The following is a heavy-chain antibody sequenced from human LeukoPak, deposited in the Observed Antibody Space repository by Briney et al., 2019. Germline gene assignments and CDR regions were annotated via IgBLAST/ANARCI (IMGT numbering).Heavy chain of an antibody. D-gene: IGHD6-19*01. Sequence: PGGSLRLSCAASGFTVSSNYMSWVRQAPGKGLEWVSIIYSGGSTYYADSVKGRFTISRDNSKNTLYLQMNSLRAEDTAVYCCAREDRYSSGWYYFDYWGQGTLVTVSS. CDR1: GFTVSSNY. CDR3: AREDRYSSGWYYFDY. CDR2: IYSGGST. J-gene: IGHJ4*02. V-gene: IGHV3-66*01.